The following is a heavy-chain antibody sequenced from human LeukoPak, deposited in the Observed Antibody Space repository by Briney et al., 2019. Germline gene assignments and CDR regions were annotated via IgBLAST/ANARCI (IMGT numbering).Heavy chain of an antibody. V-gene: IGHV1-8*01. CDR2: MNPNSGNT. J-gene: IGHJ6*03. CDR1: GYTFTSYD. Sequence: VASAKVSCKASGYTFTSYDINWVRQATGQGLEWMGGMNPNSGNTGYAQKFQGRVTMTRNTSISTAYMELSSLRSEDTAVYYCARVDSSSWYHYYMDVWGKGTTVTVSS. D-gene: IGHD6-13*01. CDR3: ARVDSSSWYHYYMDV.